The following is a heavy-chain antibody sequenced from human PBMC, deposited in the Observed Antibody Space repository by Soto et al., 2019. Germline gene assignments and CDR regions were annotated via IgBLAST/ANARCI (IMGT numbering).Heavy chain of an antibody. CDR1: GYTFTGYY. V-gene: IGHV1-2*02. D-gene: IGHD2-2*01. CDR3: ARDLPVPAPYGMDV. Sequence: GASVKVSFKASGYTFTGYYMHWVRQAPGQGLEWMGWINPNSGGTNYAQKFQGRVTMTRDTSISTAYMELSRLRSDDTAVYYCARDLPVPAPYGMDVWGQGTTVTVSS. J-gene: IGHJ6*02. CDR2: INPNSGGT.